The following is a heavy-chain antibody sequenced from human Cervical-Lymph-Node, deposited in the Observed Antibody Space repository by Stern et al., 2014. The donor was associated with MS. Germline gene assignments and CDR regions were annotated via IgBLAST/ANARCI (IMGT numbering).Heavy chain of an antibody. J-gene: IGHJ4*02. CDR2: IIPIFGRA. V-gene: IGHV1-69*01. Sequence: QVQLVQSGAEVKKPGSSVKVSCKASGGTFSSYAVNWVRQAPGQGLEWMGGIIPIFGRANYAQKFQGRVTITADESTNTAYMELSSLRSEDTAVFFCARSSTRGFDYWGQGTLVTVSS. CDR3: ARSSTRGFDY. D-gene: IGHD2/OR15-2a*01. CDR1: GGTFSSYA.